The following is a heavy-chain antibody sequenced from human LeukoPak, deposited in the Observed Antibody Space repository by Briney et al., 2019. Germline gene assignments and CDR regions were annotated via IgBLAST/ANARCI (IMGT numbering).Heavy chain of an antibody. D-gene: IGHD1-7*01. V-gene: IGHV4-59*01. CDR2: ISYSGST. CDR3: AREGTTAYVDV. CDR1: GGSIRSYY. J-gene: IGHJ6*03. Sequence: SETLSLTCTVSGGSIRSYYWSWIRQPPGKGLEWIGYISYSGSTSYNPSLKSRVTISVDTSKSQFSLNLRFVTAADTALYYCAREGTTAYVDVWGKGTTVTVSS.